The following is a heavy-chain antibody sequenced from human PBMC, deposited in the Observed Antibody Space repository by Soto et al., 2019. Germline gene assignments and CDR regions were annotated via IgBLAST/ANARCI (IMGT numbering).Heavy chain of an antibody. D-gene: IGHD2-8*02. Sequence: PSETLSLTCTVSRGSISSGGYYWSWIRQHPGKGLEWIGYIYYSGSTDYNPSLKSRVTISVDTSKNQFSLKLTSVTAADTAVYYCARDKITGLFDYWGQGTLVTASS. J-gene: IGHJ4*02. CDR2: IYYSGST. CDR1: RGSISSGGYY. CDR3: ARDKITGLFDY. V-gene: IGHV4-31*03.